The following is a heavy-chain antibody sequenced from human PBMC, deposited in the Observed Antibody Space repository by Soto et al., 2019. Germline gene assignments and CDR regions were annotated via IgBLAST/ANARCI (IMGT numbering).Heavy chain of an antibody. J-gene: IGHJ4*02. Sequence: PSETLSLTCAVYGGSFSGYYWSWIRQPPGKGLEWIGEINHSGSTNYNPSLKSRVTISVDTSMNQFSLKLSSVTAADTAVYYCARGGKVLRYFDWLSQGYFDYWGQGTRVTVSS. D-gene: IGHD3-9*01. CDR2: INHSGST. CDR3: ARGGKVLRYFDWLSQGYFDY. V-gene: IGHV4-34*01. CDR1: GGSFSGYY.